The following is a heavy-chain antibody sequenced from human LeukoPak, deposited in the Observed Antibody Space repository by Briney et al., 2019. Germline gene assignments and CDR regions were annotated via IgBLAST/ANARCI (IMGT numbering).Heavy chain of an antibody. J-gene: IGHJ4*02. CDR1: GFIFSKSS. CDR3: ASYTLWYGDS. D-gene: IGHD3-10*01. Sequence: GGSLRLSCAASGFIFSKSSMLWFRQAPGKGREGVSSISIGSSPYTYYAGSLKGRFTISRDNAKNSVCLQMNSLRPEDTAVYYCASYTLWYGDSWGQGTLVTVSS. V-gene: IGHV3-21*06. CDR2: ISIGSSPYT.